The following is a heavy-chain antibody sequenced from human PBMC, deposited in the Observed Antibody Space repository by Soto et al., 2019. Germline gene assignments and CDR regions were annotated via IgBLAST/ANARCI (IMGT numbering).Heavy chain of an antibody. D-gene: IGHD4-17*01. CDR1: GGSFSGYY. Sequence: QVQLQQWGAGLLKPSETLSLTCAVYGGSFSGYYWSWIRQPPGKGLEWIGEINHSGSTNYNPSLKSRVTISVDTAKNQFSLKLSSVTAADTAVYYWARPGDEAENYGDYRRYYYHMEVWGKGTTVTVSS. CDR2: INHSGST. J-gene: IGHJ6*03. V-gene: IGHV4-34*01. CDR3: ARPGDEAENYGDYRRYYYHMEV.